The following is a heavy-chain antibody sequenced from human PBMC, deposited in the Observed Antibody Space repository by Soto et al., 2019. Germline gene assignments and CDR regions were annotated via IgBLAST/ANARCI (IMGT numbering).Heavy chain of an antibody. D-gene: IGHD6-19*01. CDR3: AHIAVAGTPFDP. Sequence: EACATPVKPPQTPTPTFTFSGVSLRPSGGGVGGGPQPPGKALEWLALIYWDDDKRYSPSLKSRLTITKDTSKNQVVLTMTNMDPVDTATYYCAHIAVAGTPFDPWGQGTLVTVSS. J-gene: IGHJ5*02. CDR1: GVSLRPSGGG. CDR2: IYWDDDK. V-gene: IGHV2-5*02.